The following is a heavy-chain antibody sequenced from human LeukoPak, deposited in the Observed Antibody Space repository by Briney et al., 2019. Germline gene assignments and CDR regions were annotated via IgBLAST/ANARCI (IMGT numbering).Heavy chain of an antibody. V-gene: IGHV1-2*04. CDR1: GYTFTGYY. J-gene: IGHJ4*02. Sequence: ASVKVSCKASGYTFTGYYMHWVRQAPGQGLERMGWINPNSGGTNYAQKFQGWVTMTRDTSISTAYMELSRLRSDDTAVYYCARGNCSGGSCYESYYFDYWGQGTLVTVSS. CDR2: INPNSGGT. D-gene: IGHD2-15*01. CDR3: ARGNCSGGSCYESYYFDY.